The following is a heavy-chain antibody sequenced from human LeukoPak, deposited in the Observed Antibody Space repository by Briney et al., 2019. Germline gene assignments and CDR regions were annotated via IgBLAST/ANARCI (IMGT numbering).Heavy chain of an antibody. J-gene: IGHJ3*02. CDR2: INPNSGGT. V-gene: IGHV1-2*02. D-gene: IGHD3-22*01. CDR1: GYTFTGYY. CDR3: ARDQSDYYDSSGYYFRYAFDI. Sequence: ASVKVSCKASGYTFTGYYMHWVRQAPGQGLEWMGWINPNSGGTNYAQKFQGRVTMTRDTSISTAYMELSRLRSDDTAVYYCARDQSDYYDSSGYYFRYAFDIWGQGTMVTVS.